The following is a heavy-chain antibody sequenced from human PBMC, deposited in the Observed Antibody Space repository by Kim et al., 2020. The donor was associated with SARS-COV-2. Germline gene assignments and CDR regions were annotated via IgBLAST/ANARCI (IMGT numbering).Heavy chain of an antibody. J-gene: IGHJ4*02. D-gene: IGHD3-16*01. Sequence: SETLSLTCTVSGGSISSSSYYWGWIRQPPGKGLEWIGNIYYSGSTYYNPSLKSRVTISVDTSKNQFSLKLSSVTAADTAVYYCATQGLRGYYFDYWGQGTLVTVSS. CDR2: IYYSGST. CDR1: GGSISSSSYY. V-gene: IGHV4-39*01. CDR3: ATQGLRGYYFDY.